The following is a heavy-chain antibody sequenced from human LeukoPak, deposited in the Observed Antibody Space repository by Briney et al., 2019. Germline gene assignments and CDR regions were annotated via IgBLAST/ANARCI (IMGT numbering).Heavy chain of an antibody. D-gene: IGHD2-21*02. CDR1: GFTFSSYC. CDR3: ARTRSCGGGFYPWDFHY. Sequence: GGSLRLSCAASGFTFSSYCMNWVRQAPGKGLEWVSSISEISTYIYYEDSVKGRFTISRDNAKNSLYLQMNSLRAEDTAVYYCARTRSCGGGFYPWDFHYWGQGTPVTVSS. V-gene: IGHV3-21*01. J-gene: IGHJ4*02. CDR2: ISEISTYI.